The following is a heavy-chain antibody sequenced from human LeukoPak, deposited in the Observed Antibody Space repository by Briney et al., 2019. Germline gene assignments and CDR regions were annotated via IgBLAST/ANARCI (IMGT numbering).Heavy chain of an antibody. CDR1: GFTFSSYS. CDR2: ISSSSSYI. CDR3: ARGWGIAYFAMAFDT. V-gene: IGHV3-21*01. D-gene: IGHD6-13*01. Sequence: GGSLRLSCAASGFTFSSYSMNWVRQAPGKGLEWVSSISSSSSYIYYADSVKGRFTISRDNAKNSLYLQMNSLRAEDTAVYYCARGWGIAYFAMAFDTWGQGTMVTVSS. J-gene: IGHJ3*02.